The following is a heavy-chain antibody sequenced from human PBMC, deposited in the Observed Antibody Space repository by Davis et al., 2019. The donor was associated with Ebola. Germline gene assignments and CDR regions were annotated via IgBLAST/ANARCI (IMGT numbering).Heavy chain of an antibody. CDR3: ARVAGYNWNYWKAFDI. CDR1: GFTVSSNY. CDR2: IYSGGST. J-gene: IGHJ3*02. V-gene: IGHV3-53*04. D-gene: IGHD1-7*01. Sequence: GGSLRLSCAASGFTVSSNYMSWVRQAPGKGLEWVSVIYSGGSTYYADSVKGRFTISRHNSKNTLYLQMNSLRAEDTAVYYCARVAGYNWNYWKAFDIWGQGTMVTVSS.